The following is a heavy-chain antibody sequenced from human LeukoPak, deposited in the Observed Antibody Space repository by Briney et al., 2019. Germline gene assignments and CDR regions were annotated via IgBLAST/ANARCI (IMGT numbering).Heavy chain of an antibody. V-gene: IGHV3-21*06. Sequence: GGSLRLSCAASGFTFSDYSMNWVRQTPRKGLEWVSCISGSGSYIYYADSVKGRFTISRDNAKNSLHLQVNSLRAEDTAVYYCVRERSHGSGAPKFDFWGQGTLVTVSS. D-gene: IGHD3-10*01. CDR1: GFTFSDYS. CDR2: ISGSGSYI. J-gene: IGHJ4*02. CDR3: VRERSHGSGAPKFDF.